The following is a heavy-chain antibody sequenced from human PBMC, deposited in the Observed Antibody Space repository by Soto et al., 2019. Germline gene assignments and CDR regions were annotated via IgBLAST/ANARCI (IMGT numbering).Heavy chain of an antibody. D-gene: IGHD4-4*01. Sequence: QVQLVQSGAEVKKPGASVKVSCKASGYTFSTYYMHWVRQAPGQGYEWMGIINPSGGSTTYAQKFQGRVTRARDTSTTTVYMELSSLKSEDTAVYYCARYDYNGYYFDYRGQGTLVTVSS. CDR1: GYTFSTYY. CDR2: INPSGGST. CDR3: ARYDYNGYYFDY. J-gene: IGHJ4*02. V-gene: IGHV1-46*01.